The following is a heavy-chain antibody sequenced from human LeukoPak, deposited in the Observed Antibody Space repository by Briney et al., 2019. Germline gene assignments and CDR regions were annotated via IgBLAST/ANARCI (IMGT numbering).Heavy chain of an antibody. V-gene: IGHV1-2*02. J-gene: IGHJ4*02. CDR1: GYTFTSYY. CDR3: ARGLDYYGSGSYYTLAGY. CDR2: INPNSGGT. D-gene: IGHD3-10*01. Sequence: ASVKVSCKASGYTFTSYYIHWVRQAPGQGLEWMGWINPNSGGTNYAQKFQGRVTMTRDTSISTAYMELSRLRSDDTAVYYCARGLDYYGSGSYYTLAGYWGQGTLVTVSS.